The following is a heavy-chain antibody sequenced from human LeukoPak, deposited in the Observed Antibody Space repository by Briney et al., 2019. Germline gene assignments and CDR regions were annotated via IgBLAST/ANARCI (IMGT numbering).Heavy chain of an antibody. CDR1: GGTFSSYA. J-gene: IGHJ4*01. D-gene: IGHD3-10*01. CDR3: ARVAGGSGSYYLFDY. V-gene: IGHV1-69*13. Sequence: AAVKVSCMASGGTFSSYAISWVRQAPGQGLEWMGGIIPIFGTANYAQKFQGRVTITADESTSTAYMELSSLRSEDTAVYYCARVAGGSGSYYLFDYWGHGNLGSVSS. CDR2: IIPIFGTA.